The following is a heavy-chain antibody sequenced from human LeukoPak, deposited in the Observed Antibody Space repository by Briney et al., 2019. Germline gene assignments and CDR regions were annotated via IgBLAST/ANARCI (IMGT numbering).Heavy chain of an antibody. D-gene: IGHD6-13*01. Sequence: GGSLRLSCAASGGTMDDYGMSWVRQAPGKGLEWVSGINWDGSNTYYAESVKGRFTISRDSAENSLYLQMNSLRDDDTALYYCVRDLISNWYSFDYWGQGTLVTVSS. V-gene: IGHV3-20*04. CDR3: VRDLISNWYSFDY. CDR2: INWDGSNT. CDR1: GGTMDDYG. J-gene: IGHJ4*02.